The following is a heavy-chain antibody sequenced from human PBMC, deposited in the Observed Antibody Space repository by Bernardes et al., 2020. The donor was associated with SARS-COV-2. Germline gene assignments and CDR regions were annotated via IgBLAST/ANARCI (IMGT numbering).Heavy chain of an antibody. D-gene: IGHD2-21*01. CDR1: GFIFTYYG. CDR3: ARGLSDFYDTSGPGP. Sequence: GGSLRLSCAASGFIFTYYGMNWVRQAPGKGLEWVAFIKYDGSSKYYADSVRGRFTISKDNSKNTVYLELSSVRAEDTAVYYCARGLSDFYDTSGPGPWGQGTLVNVSS. V-gene: IGHV3-30*12. J-gene: IGHJ5*02. CDR2: IKYDGSSK.